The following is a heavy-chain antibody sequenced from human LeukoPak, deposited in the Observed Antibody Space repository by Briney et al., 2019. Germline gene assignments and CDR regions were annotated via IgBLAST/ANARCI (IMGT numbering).Heavy chain of an antibody. D-gene: IGHD2-15*01. CDR1: GFTFSSFW. CDR3: ARPDCSGGRCYESSLPRPFDS. CDR2: INSDGKTK. V-gene: IGHV3-74*01. Sequence: GGSLTLSCAVYGFTFSSFWMRWVRQPPGKGLVWVARINSDGKTKSYADAVKGRFTFTRHIHQNTLYLQMNSMRAEDTAVYYCARPDCSGGRCYESSLPRPFDSWGQGTLVTVSS. J-gene: IGHJ4*02.